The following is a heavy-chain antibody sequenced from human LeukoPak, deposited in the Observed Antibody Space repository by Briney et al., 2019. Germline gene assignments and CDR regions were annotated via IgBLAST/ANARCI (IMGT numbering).Heavy chain of an antibody. J-gene: IGHJ4*02. Sequence: PGGSLRLSCVASGFTFSSYAMHWVRQAPGKGLEWVALISYDGSNKYYADSVKGRFTISRDNAKNSLYLQMNSLRADDTAVYYCARGGSYVHYWGQGTLVTVSS. CDR1: GFTFSSYA. D-gene: IGHD1-26*01. CDR2: ISYDGSNK. CDR3: ARGGSYVHY. V-gene: IGHV3-30-3*01.